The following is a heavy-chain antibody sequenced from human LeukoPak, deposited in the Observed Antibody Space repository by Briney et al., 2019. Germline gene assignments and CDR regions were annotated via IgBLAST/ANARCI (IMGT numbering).Heavy chain of an antibody. CDR3: AHSWYQLLWSRPFDY. CDR2: IYWDDDK. V-gene: IGHV2-5*02. J-gene: IGHJ4*02. D-gene: IGHD2-2*01. Sequence: ESGPTLVKPPQTLTLTRTFSGFSLSPSGVGVGWIRQPPGKALEWLALIYWDDDKRYSPSLKSRLTITKDTSKNQVVLTMTNMDPVDTATYYCAHSWYQLLWSRPFDYWGQGTLVTVSS. CDR1: GFSLSPSGVG.